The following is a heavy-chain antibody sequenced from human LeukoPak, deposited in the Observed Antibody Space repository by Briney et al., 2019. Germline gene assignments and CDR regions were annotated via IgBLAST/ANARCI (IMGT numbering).Heavy chain of an antibody. CDR2: INPSGGST. CDR1: GYTFTNYY. V-gene: IGHV1-46*01. D-gene: IGHD1-26*01. Sequence: ASVKVSCKASGYTFTNYYMHWVRQAPGQGLEWMGIINPSGGSTSYAQKFQGRVTMTRDMSTSTVYMELSSLRSEDTAVYYCARGSIVGATFDYFDYWGQGTLVTVSS. CDR3: ARGSIVGATFDYFDY. J-gene: IGHJ4*02.